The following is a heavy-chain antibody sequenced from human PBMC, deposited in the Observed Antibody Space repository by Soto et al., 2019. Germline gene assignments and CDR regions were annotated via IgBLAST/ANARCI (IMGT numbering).Heavy chain of an antibody. J-gene: IGHJ3*02. CDR1: GYTFTNYD. CDR3: ARGINYYDSGDDAFDI. CDR2: TNPNSGNT. V-gene: IGHV1-8*01. D-gene: IGHD3-10*01. Sequence: ASVKVSCKASGYTFTNYDINWVRQATGQGLEWMGWTNPNSGNTGYAQKFQGRVTMTRNTSISTAYMELSSLRSEDTAVYYCARGINYYDSGDDAFDIWGQGTMVTVS.